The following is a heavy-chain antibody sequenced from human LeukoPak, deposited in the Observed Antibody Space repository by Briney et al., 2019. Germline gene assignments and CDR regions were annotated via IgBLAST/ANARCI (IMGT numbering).Heavy chain of an antibody. D-gene: IGHD6-19*01. CDR1: GYTFTSYG. CDR2: ISAYNGNT. Sequence: ASVKVSCKASGYTFTSYGISWVRQAPGQGLEWMGWISAYNGNTNYAQELQGRVTMTTDTSTSTAYMGLRSLRSDDTAVYYCARGKIYELSSGCFDPWGQGTLVTVSS. V-gene: IGHV1-18*01. J-gene: IGHJ5*02. CDR3: ARGKIYELSSGCFDP.